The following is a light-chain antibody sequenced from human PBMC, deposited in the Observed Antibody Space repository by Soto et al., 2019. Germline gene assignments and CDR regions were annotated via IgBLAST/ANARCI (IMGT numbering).Light chain of an antibody. Sequence: QSALTQPASVSGSPGQAITISCTGAISDVGGYRYVSWYQQHPGKAPKLIIYEVSNRPSGVSNRLSGSKSGNTASLTISGLQAEDEADYYCRSYTSSSTYVFGTGTKLTVL. CDR3: RSYTSSSTYV. CDR2: EVS. J-gene: IGLJ1*01. CDR1: ISDVGGYRY. V-gene: IGLV2-14*01.